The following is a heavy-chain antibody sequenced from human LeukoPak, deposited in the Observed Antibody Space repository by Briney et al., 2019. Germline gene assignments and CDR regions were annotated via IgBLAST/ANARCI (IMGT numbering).Heavy chain of an antibody. CDR1: GYTFSNYA. CDR2: ISTYNGNT. V-gene: IGHV1-18*01. J-gene: IGHJ4*02. Sequence: GASVKVSCKASGYTFSNYAINWVRQAPGQGLEWMGWISTYNGNTNYAQKLQDRVTMTTDTSTSTAYMELRSLRSDYTAMYYCAREGIRIAAAGTIDYWGQGTLVTVSS. CDR3: AREGIRIAAAGTIDY. D-gene: IGHD6-13*01.